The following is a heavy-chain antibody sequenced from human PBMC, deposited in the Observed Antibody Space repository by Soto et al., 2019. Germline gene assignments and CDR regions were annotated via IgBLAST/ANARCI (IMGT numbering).Heavy chain of an antibody. CDR3: ARNIVGANHDAFDI. Sequence: ASVKVSCKASGYTFTGYYMHWVRQAPGQGLEWMGWINPNSGGTNYAQKFQGWVTMTRDTSISTAYMELSRLRSDDTAVYYCARNIVGANHDAFDIWGQGTTVTVSS. CDR1: GYTFTGYY. J-gene: IGHJ3*02. CDR2: INPNSGGT. D-gene: IGHD1-26*01. V-gene: IGHV1-2*04.